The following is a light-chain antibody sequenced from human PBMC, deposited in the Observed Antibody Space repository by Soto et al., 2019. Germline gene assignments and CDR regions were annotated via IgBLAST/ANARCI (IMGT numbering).Light chain of an antibody. V-gene: IGKV4-1*01. J-gene: IGKJ2*01. CDR2: WAS. CDR1: QSLLYGGNDRNY. CDR3: QQYYTTPQT. Sequence: DIVMTQFPDSLAVSLGERATIDCKSSQSLLYGGNDRNYLAWYQHKPGQSPKLIMYWASTREAGVPDRFSGSGSGTHFTLTISSLQAEDVAVYYCQQYYTTPQTFGQGTKLEIK.